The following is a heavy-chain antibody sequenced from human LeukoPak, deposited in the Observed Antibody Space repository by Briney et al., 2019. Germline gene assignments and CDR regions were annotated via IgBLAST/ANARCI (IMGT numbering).Heavy chain of an antibody. V-gene: IGHV3-23*01. CDR3: AKDKGGSGYYPVDY. D-gene: IGHD3-22*01. CDR1: GFTFSSHA. CDR2: ITDSGGST. Sequence: GGSLRLSCAASGFTFSSHAMNWVRQAPGKGLEWVSTITDSGGSTYYADSVQGRFTISRDNSKNTLYLQMNSLSADDSALYYCAKDKGGSGYYPVDYWGQGTLVTVSS. J-gene: IGHJ4*02.